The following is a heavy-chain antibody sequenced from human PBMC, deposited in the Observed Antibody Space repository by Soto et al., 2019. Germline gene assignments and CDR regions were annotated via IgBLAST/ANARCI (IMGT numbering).Heavy chain of an antibody. Sequence: QVQLQESGPGLVKPSGTLSLTCAVSGGSISSSNWWSWVRQPPGKGLEGIGEIYHRGSPNYNPSPQSRVTISVDNSNNQFSLKLSSVTAADTAVYYCARDHEAAAAQGGLDYWGQGTLVTVSS. V-gene: IGHV4-4*02. CDR1: GGSISSSNW. CDR3: ARDHEAAAAQGGLDY. J-gene: IGHJ4*02. CDR2: IYHRGSP. D-gene: IGHD2-2*01.